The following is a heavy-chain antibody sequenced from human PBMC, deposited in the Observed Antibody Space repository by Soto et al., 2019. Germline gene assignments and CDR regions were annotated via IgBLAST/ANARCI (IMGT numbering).Heavy chain of an antibody. CDR2: ISSDGNDL. V-gene: IGHV3-30*18. CDR1: GFTFSSYG. Sequence: QVQLVESGGGVVQPGRSLRLSCAASGFTFSSYGMHWVRQAPGKGLEWVAVISSDGNDLYTADSVKGRFTISRDNSKNTLYLQMNSLRAEDMAVYFCAKDSGRGSADYYFDYWGQGTLVTVSS. J-gene: IGHJ4*02. D-gene: IGHD3-10*01. CDR3: AKDSGRGSADYYFDY.